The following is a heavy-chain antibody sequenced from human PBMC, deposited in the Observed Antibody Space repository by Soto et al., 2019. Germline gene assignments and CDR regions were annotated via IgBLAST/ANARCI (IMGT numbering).Heavy chain of an antibody. CDR3: AKTPYDFWSSGQYLFDH. V-gene: IGHV3-23*01. CDR2: ISGSGGTT. D-gene: IGHD3-3*01. Sequence: GGSLRLSCTVSGFTFGSHAMSWVRPAPGKGLECVSGISGSGGTTFYADSVKGRFTISTDNSKKTLYLQMNSLRAEDTAVYYCAKTPYDFWSSGQYLFDHWGQGTLVTVSS. J-gene: IGHJ4*02. CDR1: GFTFGSHA.